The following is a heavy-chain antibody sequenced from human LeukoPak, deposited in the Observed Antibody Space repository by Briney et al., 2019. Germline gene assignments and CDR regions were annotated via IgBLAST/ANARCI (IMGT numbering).Heavy chain of an antibody. J-gene: IGHJ3*01. CDR2: ISTDGKTT. V-gene: IGHV3-74*01. D-gene: IGHD1-26*01. CDR3: ARDTGHTGSRDGFDV. CDR1: GFTLSNYW. Sequence: GGSLRLSCEVSGFTLSNYWMHWVRQAPGKGLVWVSRISTDGKTTNYADSVKGRFTILRDNAKNTLFLQMNSLRAEDTALYYCARDTGHTGSRDGFDVWGQGTMVTVSS.